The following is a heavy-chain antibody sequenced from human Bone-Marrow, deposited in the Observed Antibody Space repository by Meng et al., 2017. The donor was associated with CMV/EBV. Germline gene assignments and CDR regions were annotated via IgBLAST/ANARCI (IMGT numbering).Heavy chain of an antibody. V-gene: IGHV3-21*04. CDR2: ISSSSSYI. CDR1: GFTFSSYS. J-gene: IGHJ6*02. CDR3: ASGTAMVPSYYYYYGMDV. D-gene: IGHD5-18*01. Sequence: GGSLRLSCAASGFTFSSYSMNWVRQAPGKGLEWVSSISSSSSYIYYADSVKGRFTISRDNAKNSLYLQMNSLRAEDTAVYYCASGTAMVPSYYYYYGMDVWGQGTTVTVSS.